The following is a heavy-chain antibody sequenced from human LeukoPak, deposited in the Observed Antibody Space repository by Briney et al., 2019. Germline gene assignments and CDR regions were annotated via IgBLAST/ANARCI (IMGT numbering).Heavy chain of an antibody. CDR3: VRELAGGYFDY. J-gene: IGHJ4*02. D-gene: IGHD4-23*01. CDR2: INPSGGRT. V-gene: IGHV1-46*01. CDR1: GYTFSNYY. Sequence: ASVKVSCKVSGYTFSNYYIHWVRQAPGQGLEWMGKINPSGGRTVYAQKFQGRVTVTRDTSTSTVYMDLSSLRSEDAAVYYCVRELAGGYFDYWGQGTLVTVSS.